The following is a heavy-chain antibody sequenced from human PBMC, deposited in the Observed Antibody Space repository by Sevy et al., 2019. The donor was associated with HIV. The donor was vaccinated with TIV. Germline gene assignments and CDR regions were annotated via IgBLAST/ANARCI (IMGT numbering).Heavy chain of an antibody. D-gene: IGHD2-15*01. Sequence: GGSLRLSCAASGFTFSTYAMSWVRQAPGKGLEWVSAISSSGGSTYYADSVKGLFTFARDKSKSTLYLHMNSLRAEDTFIYYCAKDLYGGSFDYWGQGTLVTVSS. CDR3: AKDLYGGSFDY. CDR1: GFTFSTYA. V-gene: IGHV3-23*01. J-gene: IGHJ4*02. CDR2: ISSSGGST.